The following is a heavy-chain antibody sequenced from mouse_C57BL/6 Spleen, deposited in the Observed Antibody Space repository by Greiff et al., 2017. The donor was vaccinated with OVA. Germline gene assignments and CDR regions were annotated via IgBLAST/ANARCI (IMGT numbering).Heavy chain of an antibody. CDR2: IYPRDGST. Sequence: QVQLQQSDAELVKPGASVKISCKVSGYTFTDHTIHWMKQRPEQGLEWIGYIYPRDGSTKYNEKFKGKATLTADKSYSTAYMQLNSLTSEDTAVYFCAREGLYYYGVEGAMDYWGQGTSVTVSS. D-gene: IGHD1-1*01. V-gene: IGHV1-78*01. CDR3: AREGLYYYGVEGAMDY. CDR1: GYTFTDHT. J-gene: IGHJ4*01.